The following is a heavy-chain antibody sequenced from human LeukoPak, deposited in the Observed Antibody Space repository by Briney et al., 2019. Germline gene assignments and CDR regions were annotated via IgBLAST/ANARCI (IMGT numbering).Heavy chain of an antibody. CDR2: IYSGGST. D-gene: IGHD5-18*01. Sequence: GGSLRLSCAGYGFTLSSYSMNWVRQAPGKGLEWVSVIYSGGSTYYADSVKGRFTISRDNSKNTLYLQMNSLRAEDTAVYYCAREDTAMVMGVDYWGQGTLVTVSS. CDR3: AREDTAMVMGVDY. V-gene: IGHV3-66*01. J-gene: IGHJ4*02. CDR1: GFTLSSYS.